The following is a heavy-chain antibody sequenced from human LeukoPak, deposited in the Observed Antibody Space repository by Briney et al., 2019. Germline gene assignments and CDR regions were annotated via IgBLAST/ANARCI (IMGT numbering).Heavy chain of an antibody. D-gene: IGHD5-18*01. CDR3: ARGGQLWSRLGY. Sequence: PSETLSLTCAVYGGSFSGYYWSWIRQPPGKGLEWIGEINHSGSTNYNPSLKSRVTISVDTSKNQFSLKLSSVTAADTAVYYCARGGQLWSRLGYWGQGTLVTVSS. V-gene: IGHV4-34*01. J-gene: IGHJ4*02. CDR2: INHSGST. CDR1: GGSFSGYY.